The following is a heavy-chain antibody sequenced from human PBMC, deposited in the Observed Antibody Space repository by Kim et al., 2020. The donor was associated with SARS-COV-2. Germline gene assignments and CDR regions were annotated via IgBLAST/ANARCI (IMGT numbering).Heavy chain of an antibody. J-gene: IGHJ6*02. V-gene: IGHV3-30*18. CDR3: AKERGYSYTYYYYGMDV. CDR2: ISYDGSNK. Sequence: GGSLRLSCAASGFTFSSYGMHWVRQAPGKGLEWVAVISYDGSNKYYADSVKGRFTISRDNSKNTLYLQMNSLRAEDTAVYYCAKERGYSYTYYYYGMDVWGQGTTVTVSS. CDR1: GFTFSSYG. D-gene: IGHD5-18*01.